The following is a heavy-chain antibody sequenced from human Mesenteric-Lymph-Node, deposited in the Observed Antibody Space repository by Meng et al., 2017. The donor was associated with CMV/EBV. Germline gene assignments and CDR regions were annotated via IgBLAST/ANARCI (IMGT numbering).Heavy chain of an antibody. J-gene: IGHJ4*02. CDR3: AKLTTSGTWFDF. V-gene: IGHV4-34*01. Sequence: CDVYGESFSGQFWSWIRQPPGKGLEWIGEMTQSGSTNYNPSLESRVTISVDTSKNQLSLKMKSVTAADSAVYYCAKLTTSGTWFDFWGQGTLVTVSS. CDR2: MTQSGST. CDR1: GESFSGQF. D-gene: IGHD1/OR15-1a*01.